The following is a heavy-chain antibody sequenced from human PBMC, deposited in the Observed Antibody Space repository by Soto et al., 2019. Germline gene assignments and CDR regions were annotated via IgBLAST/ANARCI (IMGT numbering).Heavy chain of an antibody. Sequence: QAQLEQSGPEVKKPGASVNVSCKASGYTFSSYSISCVRQAPGQGLEWMGWISAYNGNTNYAQKLKGRVTMTRDTYTKTVNMELRSLTSDDTAVYYCARAVYGGNSGSWYSDLWGRGTLVTVSS. D-gene: IGHD4-17*01. V-gene: IGHV1-18*01. CDR1: GYTFSSYS. J-gene: IGHJ2*01. CDR3: ARAVYGGNSGSWYSDL. CDR2: ISAYNGNT.